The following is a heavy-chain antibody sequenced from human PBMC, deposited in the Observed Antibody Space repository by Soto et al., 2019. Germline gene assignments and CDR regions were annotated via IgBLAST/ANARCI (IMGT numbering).Heavy chain of an antibody. V-gene: IGHV4-61*01. D-gene: IGHD6-19*01. J-gene: IGHJ5*02. Sequence: QVQLQESGPGLVKPSETLSLTCTVSGGSVSSGSYYWSWIRQPPGKGLEWIGYIYYSGSTNYNPSLQGRVTRSVDTSKTQCSLRVSSVTAASTAVYYCARDRRGSISGCSLGGPWFDPWGQGTLVTVSS. CDR1: GGSVSSGSYY. CDR2: IYYSGST. CDR3: ARDRRGSISGCSLGGPWFDP.